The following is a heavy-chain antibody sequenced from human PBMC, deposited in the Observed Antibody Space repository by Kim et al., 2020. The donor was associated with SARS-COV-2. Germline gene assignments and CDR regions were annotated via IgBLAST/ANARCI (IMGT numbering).Heavy chain of an antibody. D-gene: IGHD4-17*01. CDR1: GYTFTSYY. J-gene: IGHJ6*02. Sequence: ASVKVSRKASGYTFTSYYMHWVRQAPGQGLEWMGIINPSGGSTSYAQKFQGRVTMTRDTSTSTVYMELSSLRSEDTAVYYCARDPTVTTLDYYYYYGMDVWGQGTTVTVSS. CDR3: ARDPTVTTLDYYYYYGMDV. V-gene: IGHV1-46*01. CDR2: INPSGGST.